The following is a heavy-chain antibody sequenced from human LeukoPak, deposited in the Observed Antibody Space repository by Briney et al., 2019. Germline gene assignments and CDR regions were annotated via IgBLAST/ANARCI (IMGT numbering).Heavy chain of an antibody. V-gene: IGHV3-11*01. J-gene: IGHJ4*02. CDR2: ISNKGSSSTT. CDR3: AKDILAAGLFFDY. CDR1: GFIFSDYY. Sequence: PGGSLRLSCAASGFIFSDYYMGWVRQAPEKGLEWVSYISNKGSSSTTYYADSVKGRFTISRDDAQNSLYLQMNSLRADDTAVYYCAKDILAAGLFFDYWGQGILVTVSS. D-gene: IGHD6-13*01.